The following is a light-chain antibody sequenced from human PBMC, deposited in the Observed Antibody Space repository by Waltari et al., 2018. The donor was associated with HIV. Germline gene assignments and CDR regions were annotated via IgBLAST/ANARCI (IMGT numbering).Light chain of an antibody. CDR2: EAS. Sequence: TQSPATLSVSPGDKLPLSCRASQKIGSKLSWYQHIPGQAPWRLTSEASTRAPGVPARFSGRGFGTDFTLTITKLESGDFGIYYCQQFHDWRFYTFGQGTKLE. CDR1: QKIGSK. CDR3: QQFHDWRFYT. J-gene: IGKJ2*01. V-gene: IGKV3-15*01.